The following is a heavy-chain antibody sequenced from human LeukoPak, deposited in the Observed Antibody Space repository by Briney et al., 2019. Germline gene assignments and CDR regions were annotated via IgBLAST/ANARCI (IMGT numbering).Heavy chain of an antibody. CDR2: IDQNGSEK. V-gene: IGHV3-7*05. CDR1: GFTFSSYW. D-gene: IGHD3-10*01. CDR3: VTGVYYFDY. Sequence: GGSLRLSCVASGFTFSSYWMAWVRQAPGKGLEWVANIDQNGSEKYFVDSVKGRFTISRDNAKNSLYLQMNSLRAEDTAVYYCVTGVYYFDYWGQGTLVTVSS. J-gene: IGHJ4*02.